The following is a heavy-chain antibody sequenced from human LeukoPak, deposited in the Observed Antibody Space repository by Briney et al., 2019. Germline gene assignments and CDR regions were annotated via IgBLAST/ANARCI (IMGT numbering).Heavy chain of an antibody. CDR1: GGSISSGSYY. CDR2: IYTSGST. J-gene: IGHJ6*03. CDR3: AREIPLLNYYYYYYMDV. V-gene: IGHV4-61*02. Sequence: SETLSLTCTVSGGSISSGSYYWSWIRQPAGKGLEWIGRIYTSGSTNYNPSLKSRVTMSVDTSKNQFSLKLSSVTAADTAVYYCAREIPLLNYYYYYYMDVWGKGTTVTISS.